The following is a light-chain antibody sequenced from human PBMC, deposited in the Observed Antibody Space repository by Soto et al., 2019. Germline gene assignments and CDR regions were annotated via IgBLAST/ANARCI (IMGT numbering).Light chain of an antibody. Sequence: QSALTQPASVSGSPGQSITISCTGTSSDVGGYNFVSWYQQHPGKAPRLMIYEVINRPSGVSSRFSGSKSGNTASLTISGLQAEDEADYYCSSHTSSSTRVFGTGTKVTVL. J-gene: IGLJ1*01. CDR1: SSDVGGYNF. CDR3: SSHTSSSTRV. CDR2: EVI. V-gene: IGLV2-14*01.